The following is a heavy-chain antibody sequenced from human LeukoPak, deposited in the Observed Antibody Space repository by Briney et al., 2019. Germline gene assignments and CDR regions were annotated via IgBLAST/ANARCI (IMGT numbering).Heavy chain of an antibody. D-gene: IGHD3-10*02. CDR3: ARAGRKSRGVDLVRKKETGYYYYMDV. CDR1: GFTFSSYS. Sequence: GGSLRLSCAASGFTFSSYSMSWVRQAPGRGLEWVSSFSGSGGSTYYADSVKGRFTISRDNSKNTLYLQMNSLRAEDTAVYYCARAGRKSRGVDLVRKKETGYYYYMDVWGKGTTVTVSS. CDR2: FSGSGGST. J-gene: IGHJ6*03. V-gene: IGHV3-23*01.